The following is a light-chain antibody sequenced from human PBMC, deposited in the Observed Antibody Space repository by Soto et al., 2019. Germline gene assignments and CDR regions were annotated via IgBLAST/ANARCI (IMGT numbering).Light chain of an antibody. CDR1: QGISSR. V-gene: IGKV1-12*01. CDR2: TAS. Sequence: DIPRTQAASAVSACVENRATITCRASQGISSRLAWYQQKPGKAPKLLIYTASSLQSGVPSRFSGSGSETDFTLTISSLQPEDFATYYCQQDNSFPLTFGGGTKVDI. J-gene: IGKJ4*01. CDR3: QQDNSFPLT.